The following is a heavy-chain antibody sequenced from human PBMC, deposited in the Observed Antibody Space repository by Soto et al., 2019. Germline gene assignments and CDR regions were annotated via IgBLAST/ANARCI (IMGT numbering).Heavy chain of an antibody. J-gene: IGHJ6*02. CDR1: GYTFTSYY. CDR2: INPSGGST. V-gene: IGHV1-46*03. Sequence: ASVKVSCKASGYTFTSYYMHWVRQAPGQGLEWMGIINPSGGSTSHAQKFQGRVTMTRDTSTSTVYMELSSLRSEDTAVYYCARAIPYYDSSGYSSHGMDVWGQGTTVTVSS. D-gene: IGHD3-22*01. CDR3: ARAIPYYDSSGYSSHGMDV.